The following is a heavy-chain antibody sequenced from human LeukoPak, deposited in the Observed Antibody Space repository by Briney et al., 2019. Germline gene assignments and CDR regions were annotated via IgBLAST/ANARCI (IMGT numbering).Heavy chain of an antibody. CDR1: GYTFTCYY. CDR3: ARLGASDYVWGKWWYFDY. CDR2: INPNSGGT. D-gene: IGHD3-16*01. V-gene: IGHV1-2*06. Sequence: ASVKVSCKASGYTFTCYYMHWVRQAPGQGLEWMGRINPNSGGTNYAQKFQGRVTMTRDTSISTAYMELSRLRSDDTAVYYCARLGASDYVWGKWWYFDYWGQGALVTVSS. J-gene: IGHJ4*02.